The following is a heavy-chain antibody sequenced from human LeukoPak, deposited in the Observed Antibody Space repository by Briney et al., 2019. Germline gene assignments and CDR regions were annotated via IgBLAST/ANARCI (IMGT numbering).Heavy chain of an antibody. J-gene: IGHJ4*02. V-gene: IGHV1-2*02. Sequence: GASVKVSCTASGGTFSSYAISWVRQAPGQGLEWMGWINPNSGGTNYAQKFQGRVTMTRDTSISTAYMELSRLRSDDTAVYYCARGYSYGSWGQGTLVTVSS. CDR3: ARGYSYGS. CDR1: GGTFSSYA. D-gene: IGHD5-18*01. CDR2: INPNSGGT.